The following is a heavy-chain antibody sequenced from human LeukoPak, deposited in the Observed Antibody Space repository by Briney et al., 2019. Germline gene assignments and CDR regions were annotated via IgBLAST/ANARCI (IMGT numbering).Heavy chain of an antibody. V-gene: IGHV4-59*01. CDR2: IYYSGST. CDR1: GGSISSYY. Sequence: SETLPLTCTVSGGSISSYYWSWIRQPPGKGLEWIGYIYYSGSTNYNPSLKSRVTISVDTSKNQFSLKLSSVTAADTAVYYCARALYSSSDFDYWGQGTLVTVSS. D-gene: IGHD6-6*01. J-gene: IGHJ4*02. CDR3: ARALYSSSDFDY.